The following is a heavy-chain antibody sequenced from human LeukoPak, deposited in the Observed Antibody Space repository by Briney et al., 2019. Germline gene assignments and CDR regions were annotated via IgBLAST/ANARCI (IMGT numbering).Heavy chain of an antibody. J-gene: IGHJ4*02. CDR2: VSGSGSTV. CDR3: VRQFAS. V-gene: IGHV3-48*01. Sequence: GGSLGLSCAASGFTFGDHIMNWVRQLPGKRLEWVAYVSGSGSTVYYADSVKGRFTVSRDNGKSSLYLQMNSLRVEDTALYYCVRQFASWGQGTLVTVSS. CDR1: GFTFGDHI.